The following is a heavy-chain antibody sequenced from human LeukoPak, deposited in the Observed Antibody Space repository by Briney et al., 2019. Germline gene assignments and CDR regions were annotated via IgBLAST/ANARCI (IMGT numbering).Heavy chain of an antibody. V-gene: IGHV4-31*03. Sequence: SQTLSLTCTVSGGSISSGGYYWSWIRQHPGKGLEWIGYIYYSGSTNYNPSLKSRVTISVDTSKNQFSLKLSSVTAADTAVYYCARQPLSGSYSRFDYWGQGTLVTVSS. J-gene: IGHJ4*02. CDR3: ARQPLSGSYSRFDY. D-gene: IGHD3-10*01. CDR2: IYYSGST. CDR1: GGSISSGGYY.